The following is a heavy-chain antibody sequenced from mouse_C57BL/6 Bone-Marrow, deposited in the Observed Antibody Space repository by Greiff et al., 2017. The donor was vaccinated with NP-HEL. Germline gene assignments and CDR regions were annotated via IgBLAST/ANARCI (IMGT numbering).Heavy chain of an antibody. CDR2: IWRGGST. D-gene: IGHD1-1*01. CDR3: AKNYYYGSSPYAMDY. CDR1: GFSLTSYG. V-gene: IGHV2-5*01. J-gene: IGHJ4*01. Sequence: VQLQQSGPGLVQPSQSLSITCTVSGFSLTSYGVHWVRQSPGKGLEWLGVIWRGGSTDYNAAFMSRLSITKDNSKSQVFFKMNSLQADDTAIYYCAKNYYYGSSPYAMDYWGQGTSVTVSS.